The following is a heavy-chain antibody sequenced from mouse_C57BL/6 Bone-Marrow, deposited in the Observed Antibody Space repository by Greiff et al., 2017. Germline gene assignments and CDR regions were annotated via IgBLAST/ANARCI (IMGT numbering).Heavy chain of an antibody. Sequence: EVMLVESGGGLVQPGGSLKLSCAASGFTFSDYGMAWVRQAPRKGPEWVAFISNLAYSIYYADTVTGRFTISRENAKNTLYLEMSSLRSEDTAMYYCARVSYYFDYWGQGTTLTVSS. V-gene: IGHV5-15*01. CDR1: GFTFSDYG. CDR3: ARVSYYFDY. CDR2: ISNLAYSI. J-gene: IGHJ2*01.